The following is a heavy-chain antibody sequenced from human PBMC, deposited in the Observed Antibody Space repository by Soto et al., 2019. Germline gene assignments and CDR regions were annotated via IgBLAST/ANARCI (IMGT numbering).Heavy chain of an antibody. CDR2: IDPSDSYT. CDR3: ANHMGRLRYFALGV. D-gene: IGHD3-9*01. V-gene: IGHV5-10-1*01. CDR1: GYSFTIYR. J-gene: IGHJ6*02. Sequence: EXLEISGKLAGYSFTIYRISWVRQMPGKGLEWMGRIDPSDSYTNYSPSFQGHVTISADKSISTAYLQWSSLKASDTAMYYCANHMGRLRYFALGVWGQGTTVTVSS.